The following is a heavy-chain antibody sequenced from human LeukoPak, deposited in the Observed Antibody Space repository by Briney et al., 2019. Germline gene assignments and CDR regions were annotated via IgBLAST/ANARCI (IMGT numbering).Heavy chain of an antibody. D-gene: IGHD6-13*01. CDR1: DGSFSGYY. Sequence: PSETLSLTCAVYDGSFSGYYWGWIRQPPGKGLEWIGSIYYSGSTYYNPSLKSRVTISVDTSKNQFSLKLSSVTAADTAVYYCASTPYSSSWYTYYYFDYWGQGTLVTVSS. J-gene: IGHJ4*02. CDR2: IYYSGST. V-gene: IGHV4-34*01. CDR3: ASTPYSSSWYTYYYFDY.